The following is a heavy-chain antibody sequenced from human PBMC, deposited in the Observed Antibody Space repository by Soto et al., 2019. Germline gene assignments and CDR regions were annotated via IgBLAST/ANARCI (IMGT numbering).Heavy chain of an antibody. D-gene: IGHD3-3*01. J-gene: IGHJ4*02. CDR2: IYSGGST. CDR3: ARVSYEPAEASDY. V-gene: IGHV3-66*01. CDR1: GFTVSSNY. Sequence: EVQLVESGGGLVQPGGSLRLSCAASGFTVSSNYMSWVRQAPGKGLEWVSVIYSGGSTYYAASVKGRFTISRDNSKNTLYLQMSSLRAEDAAVYYCARVSYEPAEASDYWGQGTLVTVSS.